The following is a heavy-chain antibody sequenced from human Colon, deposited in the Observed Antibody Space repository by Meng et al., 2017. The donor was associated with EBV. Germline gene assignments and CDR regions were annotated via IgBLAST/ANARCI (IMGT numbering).Heavy chain of an antibody. Sequence: QVQLQELGPGLVKSSXXXXXXCXASGGSISSGRFYWSWVRQHPGKGLEWIGEINHSGSTNYNPSLKSRVTISVDTSKNQFSLKMRSVTAADTAVYYCARQAPYYFDSSGRFDYWGQGTLVTVSS. CDR2: INHSGST. CDR1: GGSISSGRFY. V-gene: IGHV4-31*03. J-gene: IGHJ4*02. D-gene: IGHD3-22*01. CDR3: ARQAPYYFDSSGRFDY.